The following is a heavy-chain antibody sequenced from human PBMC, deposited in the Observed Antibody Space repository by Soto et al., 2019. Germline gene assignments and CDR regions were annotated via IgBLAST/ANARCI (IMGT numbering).Heavy chain of an antibody. J-gene: IGHJ6*03. CDR3: AREIGAYGSGSYTNYYYYMDV. CDR1: GFTFSSYS. CDR2: ISSSSSTI. Sequence: PGGSLRLSCAASGFTFSSYSMNWVRQAPGKGLEWVSYISSSSSTIYYADSVKGRFTISRDNAKNSLYLQMNSLRAEDTAVYYCAREIGAYGSGSYTNYYYYMDVWGKGTTVTVSS. D-gene: IGHD3-10*01. V-gene: IGHV3-48*01.